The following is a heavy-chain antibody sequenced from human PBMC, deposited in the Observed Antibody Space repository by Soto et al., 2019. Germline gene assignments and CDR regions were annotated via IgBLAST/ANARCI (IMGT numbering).Heavy chain of an antibody. CDR1: GFTFSSYG. CDR3: AKDLYGSRSYTYYYYGMDV. Sequence: QVQLVESGGGVVQPGRSLRLSCAASGFTFSSYGMHWVRQAPGKGLEWVAVISYDGSNKYYADSVKGRFTISRDNSKNMLYLQMNGLRAEDTAVYYCAKDLYGSRSYTYYYYGMDVWGQGTTVTVSS. V-gene: IGHV3-30*18. J-gene: IGHJ6*02. CDR2: ISYDGSNK. D-gene: IGHD3-10*01.